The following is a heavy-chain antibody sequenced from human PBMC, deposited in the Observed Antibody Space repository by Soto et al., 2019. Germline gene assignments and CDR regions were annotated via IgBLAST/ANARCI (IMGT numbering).Heavy chain of an antibody. D-gene: IGHD4-17*01. J-gene: IGHJ6*02. CDR2: ISADGTVT. Sequence: GGSLRLSCAASGVTFRNYAVSWVRQAPGKGMEWVSAISADGTVTYFADSVKGRFTISRDNAQNTLYLQMNSLRDEDTAVYYCARDGSLRDYYYYGMDVWGQGTTVTVSS. CDR3: ARDGSLRDYYYYGMDV. CDR1: GVTFRNYA. V-gene: IGHV3-23*01.